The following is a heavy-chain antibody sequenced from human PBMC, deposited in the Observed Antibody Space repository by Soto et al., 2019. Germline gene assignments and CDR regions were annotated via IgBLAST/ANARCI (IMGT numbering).Heavy chain of an antibody. CDR2: INHSGST. V-gene: IGHV4-34*01. CDR1: GGSFSGYY. Sequence: PSETLSLTCAVYGGSFSGYYWSWIRQPPGKGLEWIGEINHSGSTNYNPSLKSRVTISVDTSKNQFSLKLSSVTAADTAVYYCARGLSLVRGVIKQTYYYYGMDVWGQGTTVT. D-gene: IGHD3-10*01. J-gene: IGHJ6*02. CDR3: ARGLSLVRGVIKQTYYYYGMDV.